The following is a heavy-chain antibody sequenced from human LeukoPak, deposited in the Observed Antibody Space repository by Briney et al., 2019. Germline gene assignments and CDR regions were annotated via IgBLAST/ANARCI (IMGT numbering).Heavy chain of an antibody. Sequence: GGSLRLSCAASGFTVSTNYMTWVRQAPGKGLEWVSVIYSGGITYYADSVKGRFTISRDNSKNTLYLQMNSLRAEDTALYYCSRNWGSDNWFDPWGQGTLVTVSS. V-gene: IGHV3-53*01. D-gene: IGHD7-27*01. J-gene: IGHJ5*02. CDR3: SRNWGSDNWFDP. CDR1: GFTVSTNY. CDR2: IYSGGIT.